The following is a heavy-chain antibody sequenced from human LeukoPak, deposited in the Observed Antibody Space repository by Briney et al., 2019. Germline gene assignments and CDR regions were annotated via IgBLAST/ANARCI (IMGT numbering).Heavy chain of an antibody. CDR1: GFTFTNYA. CDR2: ISANGSST. V-gene: IGHV3-23*01. J-gene: IGHJ4*02. CDR3: AKDAPVNIVVVPAANS. Sequence: GGSLRLSCAASGFTFTNYAMTWVRQAPGKGLEWVSTISANGSSTYYADSVQGRFTISRDNSKNTLYLQMNSLRAEDTAVYYCAKDAPVNIVVVPAANSWGQGTLVTVSS. D-gene: IGHD2-2*01.